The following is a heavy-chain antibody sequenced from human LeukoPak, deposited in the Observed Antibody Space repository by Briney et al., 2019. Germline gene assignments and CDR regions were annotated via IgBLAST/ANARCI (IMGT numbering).Heavy chain of an antibody. CDR1: GGSISSYY. Sequence: SETLSLTCTASGGSISSYYWSWIRQPPGKGLEWIGYIYYSGSTNYNPSLKSRVTISVDTSKNQFSLKLSSVTAADTAVYYCARHPKYSSSWYSFDYWGQGTLVTVSS. J-gene: IGHJ4*02. D-gene: IGHD6-13*01. CDR3: ARHPKYSSSWYSFDY. CDR2: IYYSGST. V-gene: IGHV4-59*08.